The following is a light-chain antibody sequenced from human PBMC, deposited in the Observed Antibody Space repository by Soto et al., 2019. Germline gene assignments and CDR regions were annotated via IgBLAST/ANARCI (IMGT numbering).Light chain of an antibody. V-gene: IGKV1-39*01. CDR3: QQSASTPQT. J-gene: IGKJ4*01. Sequence: DIQLPQPPPSLSASVGDRVTITCRASQSVGTYVSWYQQKEGKAPKLLINVASTLQSGVASTFSGSGSGTDFTIDISSLQPEDFATSYCQQSASTPQTIGGGTRVEIK. CDR2: VAS. CDR1: QSVGTY.